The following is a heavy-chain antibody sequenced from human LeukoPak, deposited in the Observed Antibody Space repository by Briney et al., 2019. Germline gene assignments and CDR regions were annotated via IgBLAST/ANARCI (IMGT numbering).Heavy chain of an antibody. Sequence: GGSLRLSCAASGFTFSSYSMNWVRQAPGKGLEWVSYISSSSSTIYYADSVKGRFTISRDNAKNSLYLQMNSLRAEDTAVYYCARDIGSESYNVWGQGTLVTVSS. V-gene: IGHV3-48*04. D-gene: IGHD3-10*01. CDR1: GFTFSSYS. CDR2: ISSSSSTI. J-gene: IGHJ4*02. CDR3: ARDIGSESYNV.